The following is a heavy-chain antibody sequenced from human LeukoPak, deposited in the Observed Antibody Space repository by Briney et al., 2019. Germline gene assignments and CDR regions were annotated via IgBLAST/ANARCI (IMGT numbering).Heavy chain of an antibody. CDR1: GGSISSSSYY. J-gene: IGHJ3*02. V-gene: IGHV4-39*01. Sequence: PSETLSLTCTVSGGSISSSSYYWGWIRQPPGKGLEWIGSIYYSGSTYYNPSLKSRVTISVDTSKNQFSLKLSSVTAADTAVYYCARFEYSGYDYAFDIWGQGTVVTVSS. D-gene: IGHD5-12*01. CDR3: ARFEYSGYDYAFDI. CDR2: IYYSGST.